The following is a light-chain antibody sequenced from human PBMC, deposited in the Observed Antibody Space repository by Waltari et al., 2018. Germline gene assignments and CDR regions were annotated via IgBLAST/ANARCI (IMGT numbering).Light chain of an antibody. CDR2: TNN. V-gene: IGLV1-44*01. J-gene: IGLJ3*02. CDR1: TSNIGSNT. CDR3: AVWDDSLSGPG. Sequence: QSVLTQSPSASGTPAQRVTISCSGSTSNIGSNTVNWYQQLPGTAPKLLTYTNNQRPSGVPDRFSGSKSGTSASLAISGLQSEDEADYYCAVWDDSLSGPGFGGGTKVTVL.